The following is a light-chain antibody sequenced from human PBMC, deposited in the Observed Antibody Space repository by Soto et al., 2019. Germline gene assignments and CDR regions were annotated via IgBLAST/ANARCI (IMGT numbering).Light chain of an antibody. CDR1: QSVSSN. V-gene: IGKV1-27*01. J-gene: IGKJ3*01. CDR2: GAS. CDR3: QNYNTYSRFT. Sequence: MTQSPVTLSVSPGERATLSCRASQSVSSNLAWYQQKPGKVPKLLIYGASTLQSGVPSRYIGSGSGTDFTLTISGLQPEDVATYYCQNYNTYSRFTFGPGTKVDIK.